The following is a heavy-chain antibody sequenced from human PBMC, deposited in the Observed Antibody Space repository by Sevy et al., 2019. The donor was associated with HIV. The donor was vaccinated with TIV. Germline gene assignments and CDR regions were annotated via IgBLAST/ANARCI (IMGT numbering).Heavy chain of an antibody. J-gene: IGHJ4*02. CDR1: GFTFSNAW. D-gene: IGHD2-2*01. CDR3: TTSVVPAATLSY. CDR2: IKSKTDGGTT. V-gene: IGHV3-15*01. Sequence: GGSLRLSCAASGFTFSNAWMSWVRQAPGKGLEWVGRIKSKTDGGTTDYAAPVKGRFTISRDDSKNTLYLQMNSLKTEDTAVYYCTTSVVPAATLSYWGQGTLVIVSS.